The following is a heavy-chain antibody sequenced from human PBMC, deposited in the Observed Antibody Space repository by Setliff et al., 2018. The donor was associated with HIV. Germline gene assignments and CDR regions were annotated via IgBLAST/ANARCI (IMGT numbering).Heavy chain of an antibody. CDR1: GFSFSYYW. J-gene: IGHJ4*02. Sequence: QTGGSLRLSCAASGFSFSYYWMHWVRQAPGKGLEWVARINSDGSTVEHAGAVKGRLTISRDNARNTLYLEMNSLRVEDAAVYYCVRVAGFSSSWFGYWGQGTLVTVSS. CDR2: INSDGSTV. CDR3: VRVAGFSSSWFGY. V-gene: IGHV3-74*03. D-gene: IGHD6-13*01.